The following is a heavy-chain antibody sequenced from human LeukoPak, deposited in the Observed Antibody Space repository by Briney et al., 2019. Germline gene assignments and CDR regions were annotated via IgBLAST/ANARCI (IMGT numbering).Heavy chain of an antibody. CDR3: ARLSTDNVVLPGAMAYYFDC. V-gene: IGHV4-59*08. CDR1: AGSITSQY. D-gene: IGHD2-2*01. Sequence: SETLSLTCTVSAGSITSQYWSWIRQPPGKGLEYMGKINNIGSTNYNPSLKSRVAISVDTSKNQFSLKLSSVTAADTAVYYCARLSTDNVVLPGAMAYYFDCWGQGTLVTVSS. J-gene: IGHJ4*02. CDR2: INNIGST.